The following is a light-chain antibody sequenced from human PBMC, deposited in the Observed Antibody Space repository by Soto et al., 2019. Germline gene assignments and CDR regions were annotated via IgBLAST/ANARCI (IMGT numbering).Light chain of an antibody. J-gene: IGLJ2*01. V-gene: IGLV1-40*01. CDR2: GNT. CDR1: SSNIGSSFD. CDR3: HSYDTILSGSV. Sequence: QSVLTQPPSVSGAPGQRVTISCTGSSSNIGSSFDVHWYQHLPGTAPKLLIYGNTNLPSGVPDRFSGSKSGNSASLAITGLQAEDEADYYCHSYDTILSGSVFGGGTQLTVL.